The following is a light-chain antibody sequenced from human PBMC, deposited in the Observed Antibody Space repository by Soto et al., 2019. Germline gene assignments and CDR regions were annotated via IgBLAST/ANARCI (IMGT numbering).Light chain of an antibody. CDR2: DAS. CDR3: QQYNNWPRT. J-gene: IGKJ1*01. CDR1: QSVSSN. Sequence: EIVMTQSPATLSVSPGERATLSCRASQSVSSNLAWYQQKPGQAPRLLIYDASARATGIPARFSGSGSGTEFTLTISSLRSEDFAVYYCQQYNNWPRTFGQGTKVEIK. V-gene: IGKV3-15*01.